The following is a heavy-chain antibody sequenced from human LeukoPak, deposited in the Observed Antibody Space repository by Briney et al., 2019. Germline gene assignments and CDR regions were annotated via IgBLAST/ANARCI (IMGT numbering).Heavy chain of an antibody. D-gene: IGHD3-16*02. J-gene: IGHJ4*02. CDR1: GGSFGGYY. Sequence: SETLSLTCAVYGGSFGGYYWSWIRQPPGKGLEWIGEINHSGSTNYNPSLKSRVTISVDTSKNQFSLKLSSVTAADTAVYYCARGRYTSYDYWGQGTLVTVSS. V-gene: IGHV4-34*01. CDR3: ARGRYTSYDY. CDR2: INHSGST.